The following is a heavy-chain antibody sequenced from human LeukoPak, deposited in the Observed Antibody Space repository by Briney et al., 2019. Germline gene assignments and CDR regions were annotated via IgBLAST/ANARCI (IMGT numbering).Heavy chain of an antibody. CDR2: IYYSGST. Sequence: SETLSLTCPVSGGSISSYYWSWIRQPPGKGLEWIGYIYYSGSTNYNPSLKSRVTISVDTSKNQFSLKLSSVTAADTAVYYCARDEYYDFWSGQKGGFDYWGQGTLVTVSS. CDR3: ARDEYYDFWSGQKGGFDY. CDR1: GGSISSYY. J-gene: IGHJ4*02. V-gene: IGHV4-59*12. D-gene: IGHD3-3*01.